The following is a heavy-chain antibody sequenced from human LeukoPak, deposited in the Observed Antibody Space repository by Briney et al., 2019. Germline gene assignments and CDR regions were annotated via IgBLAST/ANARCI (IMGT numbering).Heavy chain of an antibody. D-gene: IGHD6-19*01. CDR3: ARSASGWPLYFFC. J-gene: IGHJ1*01. Sequence: ASVNASCKASGYTFTDYNLHWVPQTPGEGVEWMGCINPKSGGTNIAHKHQGGATKTANTSIDTAYLELGQLKLRAPAIYYFARSASGWPLYFFCWGQGALVSVSS. CDR1: GYTFTDYN. CDR2: INPKSGGT. V-gene: IGHV1-2*07.